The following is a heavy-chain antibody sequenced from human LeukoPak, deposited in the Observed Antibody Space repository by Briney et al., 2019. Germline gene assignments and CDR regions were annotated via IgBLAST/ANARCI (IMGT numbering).Heavy chain of an antibody. D-gene: IGHD2-15*01. Sequence: SETLSLTCAVSGGSISSSNWWSWVHQPPGKGLEWIGEIYHSGSTNYNPSLKSRVTISVDKSKNQFSLKLSSVTAADTAVYYCASGGYCSGGSCGIDYWGQGTLVTVSS. CDR3: ASGGYCSGGSCGIDY. J-gene: IGHJ4*02. CDR2: IYHSGST. V-gene: IGHV4-4*02. CDR1: GGSISSSNW.